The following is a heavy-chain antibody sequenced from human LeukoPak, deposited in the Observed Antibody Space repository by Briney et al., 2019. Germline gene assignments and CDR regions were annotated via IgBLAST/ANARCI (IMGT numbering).Heavy chain of an antibody. CDR2: INWNGGST. V-gene: IGHV3-20*04. D-gene: IGHD2-15*01. CDR3: ARDIVRVVVVVAATPNVGMDV. J-gene: IGHJ6*02. CDR1: GFTFSSYA. Sequence: PGGSLRLSCAASGFTFSSYAMSWVRQAPGKGLEWVSGINWNGGSTGYADSVKGRFTISRDNAKNSLYLQMNSLRAEDTALYYCARDIVRVVVVVAATPNVGMDVWGQGTTVTVSS.